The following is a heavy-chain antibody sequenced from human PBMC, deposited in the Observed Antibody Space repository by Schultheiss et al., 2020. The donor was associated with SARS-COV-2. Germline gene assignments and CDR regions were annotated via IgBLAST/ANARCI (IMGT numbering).Heavy chain of an antibody. Sequence: SETLSLTCTVSGGSIGSGGYYWSWIRQHPGKGLEWIGSIYYSGSTYYNPSLKSRVTISVDTSKNQFSLKLSSVTAADTAVYYCARTNLGYCSSTSCYPGSDYYYMDVWGKGTTVTVSS. CDR2: IYYSGST. D-gene: IGHD2-2*01. CDR1: GGSIGSGGYY. J-gene: IGHJ6*03. V-gene: IGHV4-39*07. CDR3: ARTNLGYCSSTSCYPGSDYYYMDV.